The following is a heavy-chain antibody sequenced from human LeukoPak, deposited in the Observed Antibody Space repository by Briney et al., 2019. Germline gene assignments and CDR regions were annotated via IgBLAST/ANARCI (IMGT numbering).Heavy chain of an antibody. Sequence: ASVKVSCKVSGYTLTELSMHWVRQAPGKGLEWMGGFDPEDGETIYAQKFQGRVTMTEDTSTDTAYMELSSLRSEDTVVYYCATDYYGSGSYYCWGQGTLVTVSS. J-gene: IGHJ4*02. CDR1: GYTLTELS. V-gene: IGHV1-24*01. D-gene: IGHD3-10*01. CDR2: FDPEDGET. CDR3: ATDYYGSGSYYC.